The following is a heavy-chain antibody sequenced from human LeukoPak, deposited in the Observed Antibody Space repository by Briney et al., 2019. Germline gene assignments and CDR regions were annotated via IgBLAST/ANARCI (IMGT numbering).Heavy chain of an antibody. CDR1: GGSISSYY. D-gene: IGHD5-18*01. V-gene: IGHV4-59*12. Sequence: SETLSLTCTVSGGSISSYYWSWIRQPPGKGLEWIGHIYYSGSTNYNPSLKSRVTTSVDTSKNQFSLKLSSVTAADTAVYYCARGRYSYSDYWGQGTLVTVSS. J-gene: IGHJ4*02. CDR3: ARGRYSYSDY. CDR2: IYYSGST.